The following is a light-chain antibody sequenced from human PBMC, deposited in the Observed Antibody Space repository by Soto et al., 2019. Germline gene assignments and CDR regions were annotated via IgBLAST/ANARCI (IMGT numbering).Light chain of an antibody. CDR1: QSVSSGS. CDR3: QQYGRSPST. V-gene: IGKV3-20*01. CDR2: AAS. J-gene: IGKJ5*01. Sequence: IVLTQSPGTLSLSPGERATLSCRASQSVSSGSLAWYQQKPGQATRLLIYAASSRATGIPDRFSGSGSGTDFTLTISRVEPEDFAVYYCQQYGRSPSTFGQGTRLEIK.